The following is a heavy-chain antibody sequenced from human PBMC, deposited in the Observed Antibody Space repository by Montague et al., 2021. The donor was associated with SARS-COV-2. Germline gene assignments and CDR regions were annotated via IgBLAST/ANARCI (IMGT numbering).Heavy chain of an antibody. D-gene: IGHD3-22*01. J-gene: IGHJ4*02. CDR3: VREKYYFDDSGSK. CDR1: GVSISSGSYY. CDR2: VYHTGST. V-gene: IGHV4-61*01. Sequence: SETLSLTCSVSGVSISSGSYYWSWVRQPPGKGLEWTGYVYHTGSTNYNPSLKSRVTLSIDTSKNQFSLNLTPVTAADTAVYYCVREKYYFDDSGSKWGQGTLVTV.